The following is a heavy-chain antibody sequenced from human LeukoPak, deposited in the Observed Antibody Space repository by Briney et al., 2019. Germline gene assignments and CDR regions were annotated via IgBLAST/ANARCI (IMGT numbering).Heavy chain of an antibody. CDR2: ISGSGGTT. V-gene: IGHV3-23*01. J-gene: IGHJ4*02. Sequence: GGSLRLSCAASGFTFSNYGMSWVRQAPGKGLEWVSGISGSGGTTYYPDSVKGRFSISRDNSKNTLYLQMNSLRAEDTALYYCAKYVAGSGSYGFDFWGQGTLVTVSS. CDR1: GFTFSNYG. D-gene: IGHD3-10*01. CDR3: AKYVAGSGSYGFDF.